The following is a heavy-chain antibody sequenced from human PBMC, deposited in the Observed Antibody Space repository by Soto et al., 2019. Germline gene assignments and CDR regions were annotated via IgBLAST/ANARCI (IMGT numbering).Heavy chain of an antibody. CDR3: ARGLKLQWLRGNYYYGMDV. V-gene: IGHV1-8*01. Sequence: QVQLVQSGAEVKKPGASVKVSCKASGYTFTSYDNNWVRQATGQGLEWMGWMNPNSGNTGYAQKFQGRVTMTRNTSISTAYMELSSLRSEDTAVYYCARGLKLQWLRGNYYYGMDVWGQGTTVTVSS. CDR1: GYTFTSYD. CDR2: MNPNSGNT. J-gene: IGHJ6*02. D-gene: IGHD6-19*01.